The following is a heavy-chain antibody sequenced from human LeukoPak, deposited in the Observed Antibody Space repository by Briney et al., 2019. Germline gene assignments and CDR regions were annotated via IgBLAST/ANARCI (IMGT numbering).Heavy chain of an antibody. D-gene: IGHD6-13*01. V-gene: IGHV4-59*01. Sequence: SETLSLTCTVSGGSISSYYWSWIRQPPGKGLEWIGYIYYSGSTNYNPSLKSRVTISVDTSKNQFSLKLSSVTTADTAVYYCARIYYSSSYDYWYFDLWGRGTLVTVSS. J-gene: IGHJ2*01. CDR2: IYYSGST. CDR3: ARIYYSSSYDYWYFDL. CDR1: GGSISSYY.